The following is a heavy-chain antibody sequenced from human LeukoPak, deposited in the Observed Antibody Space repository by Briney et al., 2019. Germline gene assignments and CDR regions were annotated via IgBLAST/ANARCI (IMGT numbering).Heavy chain of an antibody. CDR3: ARSGYSYGSYYFDY. CDR2: IWYDGSNK. Sequence: GGSLRLSCAASGFTFSSYGMHWVRQAPGKGLEWVAVIWYDGSNKYYADSVKGRFTISRDNSKNTLYLQMNSLRAEDTAVYYCARSGYSYGSYYFDYWGQRTLVTLSS. CDR1: GFTFSSYG. J-gene: IGHJ4*02. V-gene: IGHV3-33*01. D-gene: IGHD5-18*01.